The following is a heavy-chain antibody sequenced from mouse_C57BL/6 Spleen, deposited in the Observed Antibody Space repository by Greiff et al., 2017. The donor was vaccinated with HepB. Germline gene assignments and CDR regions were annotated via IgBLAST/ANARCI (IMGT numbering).Heavy chain of an antibody. Sequence: VQLQQPGAELVRPGSSVKLSCKASGYTFTSYWMDWVKQRPGQGLEWIGNIYPSDSETHYNQKFKDKATLTVDKSSSTAYMQLSSLTSEDSAVYYCARSLTTVVPYYFDYWGQGTTLTVSS. CDR3: ARSLTTVVPYYFDY. J-gene: IGHJ2*01. CDR2: IYPSDSET. D-gene: IGHD1-1*01. CDR1: GYTFTSYW. V-gene: IGHV1-61*01.